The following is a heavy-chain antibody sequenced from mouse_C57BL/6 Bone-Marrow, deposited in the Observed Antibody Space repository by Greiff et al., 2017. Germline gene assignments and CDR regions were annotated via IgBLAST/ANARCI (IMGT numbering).Heavy chain of an antibody. CDR3: ARDGFNRRFAY. CDR2: ISDGGSYT. CDR1: GFTFSRYA. Sequence: EVKLVESGGGLVKPGGSLKLSCAASGFTFSRYAMSWVRQTPEKRLEWVATISDGGSYTYYPDNVKGRFTISRDNAKNNLYLQMSHLKSEDTAMYYCARDGFNRRFAYWGQGTLVTVSA. J-gene: IGHJ3*01. V-gene: IGHV5-4*01.